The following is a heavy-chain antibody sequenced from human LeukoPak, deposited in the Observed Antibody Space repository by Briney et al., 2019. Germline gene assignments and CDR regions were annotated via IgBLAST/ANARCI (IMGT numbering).Heavy chain of an antibody. V-gene: IGHV4-61*02. D-gene: IGHD3-10*01. Sequence: SETLSLTCTVSGGSISSGIYHWSWVRQPAGKGLEWIGRIYTNGSTNYNPSLKSRVTISVDTSKTQFSLKLSSVIAADTAVYYCAREPRYYGYYYYYMDVWGKGTTVTISS. CDR3: AREPRYYGYYYYYMDV. CDR1: GGSISSGIYH. J-gene: IGHJ6*03. CDR2: IYTNGST.